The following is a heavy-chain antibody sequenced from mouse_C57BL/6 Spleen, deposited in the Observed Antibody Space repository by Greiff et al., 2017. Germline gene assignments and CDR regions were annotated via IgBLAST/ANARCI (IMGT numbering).Heavy chain of an antibody. V-gene: IGHV5-4*01. CDR3: ARDGGISKGFAY. CDR1: GFTFSSYA. CDR2: ISDGGSYT. J-gene: IGHJ3*01. D-gene: IGHD6-2*01. Sequence: DVKLVESGGGLVKPGGSLKLSCAASGFTFSSYAMSWVRQTPEKRLEWVATISDGGSYTYYPDNVKGRFTISRDNAKNNLYLQMSHLKSEDTAMYYCARDGGISKGFAYWGQGTLVTVSA.